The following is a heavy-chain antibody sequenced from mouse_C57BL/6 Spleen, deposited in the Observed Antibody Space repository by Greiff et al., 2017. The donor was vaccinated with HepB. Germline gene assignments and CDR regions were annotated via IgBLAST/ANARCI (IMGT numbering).Heavy chain of an antibody. CDR1: GYTFTSYG. J-gene: IGHJ2*01. Sequence: QVQLKESGAELARPGASVKLSCKASGYTFTSYGISWVKQRTGQGLEWIGEIYPRSGNTYYNEKFKGKATLTADKSSSTAYMELRSLTSEDSAVYFCAREDYYYGDFDYWGQGTTLTVSS. D-gene: IGHD1-1*01. CDR2: IYPRSGNT. V-gene: IGHV1-81*01. CDR3: AREDYYYGDFDY.